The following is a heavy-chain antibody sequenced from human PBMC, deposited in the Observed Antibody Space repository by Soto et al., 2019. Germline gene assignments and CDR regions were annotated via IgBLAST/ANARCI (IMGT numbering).Heavy chain of an antibody. CDR1: GFTFSSYG. CDR3: AKIVVVTDDAFDI. D-gene: IGHD3-22*01. V-gene: IGHV3-30*18. J-gene: IGHJ3*02. CDR2: ISYDGSNK. Sequence: QVQLVESGGGVVQPGRSLRLSCAASGFTFSSYGMHWVRQAPGKGLEWVAVISYDGSNKYYADSVKGRFTISRDNSKNTLYLQMNSLRAEDTAVYYCAKIVVVTDDAFDIWGQGTMVTVSS.